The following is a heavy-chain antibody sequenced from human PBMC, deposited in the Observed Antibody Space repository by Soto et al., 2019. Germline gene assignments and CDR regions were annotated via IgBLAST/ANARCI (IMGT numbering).Heavy chain of an antibody. CDR3: ARSSVTIFGVGTGPYYYYGMDV. CDR2: ISNDGSNK. D-gene: IGHD3-3*01. CDR1: GFTLSTFA. Sequence: GVSLRLSCAASGFTLSTFAMHWVRQAPGKGLEWVAVISNDGSNKYYVDSVKGRFAISRDNSKNTLYLQMNSLRTEDTAVYYCARSSVTIFGVGTGPYYYYGMDVWGQGTTVTVGS. J-gene: IGHJ6*01. V-gene: IGHV3-30*09.